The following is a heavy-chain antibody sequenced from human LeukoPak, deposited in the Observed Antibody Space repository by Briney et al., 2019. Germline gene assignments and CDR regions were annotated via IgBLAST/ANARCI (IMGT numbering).Heavy chain of an antibody. CDR3: ARARAVAGLVMSTGSGRDY. V-gene: IGHV1-46*01. D-gene: IGHD6-19*01. J-gene: IGHJ4*02. CDR1: GYTLTSYY. CDR2: INPSGGST. Sequence: ASVKVSCKASGYTLTSYYMHWVRQAPGQGLEWMGIINPSGGSTSYAQKFQGRVTMTRDTSTSTVYMELSSLRSEDTAVYYCARARAVAGLVMSTGSGRDYWGQGTLVTVSS.